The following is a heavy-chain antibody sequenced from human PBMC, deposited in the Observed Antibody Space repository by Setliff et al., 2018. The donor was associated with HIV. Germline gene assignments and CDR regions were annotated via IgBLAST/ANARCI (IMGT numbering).Heavy chain of an antibody. CDR2: IKQDGSEK. J-gene: IGHJ3*01. Sequence: GGSLRLSCVASGFTFSNYWMRWVRQAPGKGLEWVANIKQDGSEKYYVDSVKGRSTISRDNAKNSLYLQMNSLRAEDTAVYYCARGILLLFGELSLNDAFDVWGQGTMVTVSS. CDR1: GFTFSNYW. V-gene: IGHV3-7*04. CDR3: ARGILLLFGELSLNDAFDV. D-gene: IGHD3-10*01.